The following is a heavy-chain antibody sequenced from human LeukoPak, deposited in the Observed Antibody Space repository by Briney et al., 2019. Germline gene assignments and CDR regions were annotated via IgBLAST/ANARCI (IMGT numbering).Heavy chain of an antibody. CDR3: ARSRSIAARVNWLDP. D-gene: IGHD6-6*01. V-gene: IGHV3-21*01. J-gene: IGHJ5*02. CDR2: ISSSSDYI. Sequence: GGSLRLSCAASGFAFSSYSINWVRQAPGKGLEWVSSISSSSDYIYYADSVKGRFTISRDNAESSLYLQMNNLRAEDTAVYYCARSRSIAARVNWLDPWGQGTLITVSS. CDR1: GFAFSSYS.